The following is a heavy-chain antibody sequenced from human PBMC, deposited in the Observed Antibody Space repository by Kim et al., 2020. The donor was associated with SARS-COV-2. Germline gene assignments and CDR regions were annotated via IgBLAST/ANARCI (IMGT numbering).Heavy chain of an antibody. D-gene: IGHD6-13*01. CDR1: GYTFTRYS. CDR3: AGTIAAAWEWFDP. CDR2: ISGYNDNT. Sequence: ASVKVSCKASGYTFTRYSLSWVRQAPGQGLEWMGWISGYNDNTHYAQKFQGRVTMTTDTSTSTAYMELRSLRSDDTAVYYCAGTIAAAWEWFDPWGQGTLVIVSS. V-gene: IGHV1-18*04. J-gene: IGHJ5*02.